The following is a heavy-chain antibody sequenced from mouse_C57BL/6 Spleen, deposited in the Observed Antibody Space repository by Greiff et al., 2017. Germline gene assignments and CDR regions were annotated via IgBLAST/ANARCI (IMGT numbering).Heavy chain of an antibody. V-gene: IGHV10-1*01. D-gene: IGHD1-1*01. CDR1: GFSFNTYA. CDR2: IRSKSNNYAT. J-gene: IGHJ2*01. Sequence: EVQLQESGGGLVQPKGSLKLSCAASGFSFNTYAMNWVRQAPGKGLEWVARIRSKSNNYATYYADSVKDRFTISRDDSESMLYLQMNNLKTEDTAMDYCVRQGYYGSSWYCDYWGQGTTLTVSS. CDR3: VRQGYYGSSWYCDY.